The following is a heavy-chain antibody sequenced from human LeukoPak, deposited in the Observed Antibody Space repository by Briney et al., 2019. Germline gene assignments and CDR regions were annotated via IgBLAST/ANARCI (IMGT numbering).Heavy chain of an antibody. Sequence: SETLSLTCTVSGGSISSYYWSWIRQPPGKGLEWIGYIYYSVSTNYNPSLKSRVTISVDTSKNQFSLKLSSVTAADTAVYYCARQYYDFCSGYYTPGWFDPWGQGTLVTVSS. CDR1: GGSISSYY. D-gene: IGHD3-3*01. CDR3: ARQYYDFCSGYYTPGWFDP. J-gene: IGHJ5*02. V-gene: IGHV4-59*08. CDR2: IYYSVST.